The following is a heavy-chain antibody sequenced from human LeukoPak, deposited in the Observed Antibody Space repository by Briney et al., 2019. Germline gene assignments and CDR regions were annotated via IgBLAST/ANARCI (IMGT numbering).Heavy chain of an antibody. CDR2: ISSSSSTI. Sequence: PGGSLRLSCAASGFTFSSYSMNWVRQAPGKGLEWVSYISSSSSTIYYADSVKGRFTISRDNAKNSLYLQMNSLRAEDTAVYYCARGPRRFLEWLSSPYWGQGTLVTVSS. CDR1: GFTFSSYS. J-gene: IGHJ4*02. V-gene: IGHV3-48*01. CDR3: ARGPRRFLEWLSSPY. D-gene: IGHD3-3*01.